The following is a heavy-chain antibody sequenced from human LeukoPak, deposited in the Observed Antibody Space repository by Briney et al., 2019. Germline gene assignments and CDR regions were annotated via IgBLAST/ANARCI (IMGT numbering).Heavy chain of an antibody. V-gene: IGHV3-23*01. CDR1: GFTFSSYA. CDR2: ISGSGGST. CDR3: AKDHRYYYDSSGYSNNGATNYYYYYGMDV. D-gene: IGHD3-22*01. Sequence: PGGSLRLSCAASGFTFSSYAMSWVRQAPGKGLEWVSAISGSGGSTYYADSVKGRFTISRDNSKNTLYLQMNSLRAEDTAVYYCAKDHRYYYDSSGYSNNGATNYYYYYGMDVWGQGTTVTVSS. J-gene: IGHJ6*02.